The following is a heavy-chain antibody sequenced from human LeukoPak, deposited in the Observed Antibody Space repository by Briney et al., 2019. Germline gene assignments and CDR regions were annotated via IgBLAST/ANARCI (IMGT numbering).Heavy chain of an antibody. J-gene: IGHJ4*02. D-gene: IGHD3-10*01. CDR2: IYYSGST. V-gene: IGHV4-59*12. CDR1: GGSISSYY. Sequence: SETLSLTCTVSGGSISSYYWSWIRQPPGKGLEWIGYIYYSGSTNYNPSLKSRVTMSVDTSKNQFSLKLSSVTAADTAVYYCASMVRGRFDYWGQGTLVTVSS. CDR3: ASMVRGRFDY.